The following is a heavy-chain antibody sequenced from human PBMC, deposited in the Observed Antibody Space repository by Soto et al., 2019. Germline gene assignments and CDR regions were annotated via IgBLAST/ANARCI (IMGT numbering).Heavy chain of an antibody. CDR3: ASGKRYYYYYMDA. CDR1: GFTFSTLG. V-gene: IGHV3-33*01. J-gene: IGHJ6*03. CDR2: IWYDGSTK. Sequence: QVQLVESGGGVVQSGRSLRLSCAASGFTFSTLGMHWVRQAPGKGLEWVALIWYDGSTKSYADSVKGRFTISRDNSKDTLYLQMNSLRAEDTAVYYCASGKRYYYYYMDAWCKGTTVTVSS.